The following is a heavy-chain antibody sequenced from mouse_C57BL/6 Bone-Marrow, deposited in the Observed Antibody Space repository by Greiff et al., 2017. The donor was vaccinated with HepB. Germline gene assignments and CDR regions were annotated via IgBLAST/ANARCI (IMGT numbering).Heavy chain of an antibody. J-gene: IGHJ1*03. Sequence: QLQESGPELVKPSASVKISCKASGYSFTDYNMNWVKQSNGKSLEWIGVINPNYGTTSYNQKFKGKATLTVDQSSSTAYMQLNSLTSEDSAVYYCAIYYGSSWDWYFDVWGTGTTVTVSS. D-gene: IGHD1-1*01. V-gene: IGHV1-39*01. CDR3: AIYYGSSWDWYFDV. CDR1: GYSFTDYN. CDR2: INPNYGTT.